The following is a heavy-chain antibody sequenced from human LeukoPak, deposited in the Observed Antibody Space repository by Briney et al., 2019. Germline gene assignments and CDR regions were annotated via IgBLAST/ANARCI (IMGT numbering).Heavy chain of an antibody. CDR1: GFTFSSYG. J-gene: IGHJ3*02. D-gene: IGHD6-13*01. CDR3: ASLPPYSSSWSDAFDI. CDR2: IWYDGSNK. Sequence: GGSLRLSCAASGFTFSSYGMHWVRQAPGKGLEWVAVIWYDGSNKYYADSVKGRFTISRGNSKNTLYLQMNSLRAEDTAVYYCASLPPYSSSWSDAFDIWGQGTMVTVSS. V-gene: IGHV3-33*01.